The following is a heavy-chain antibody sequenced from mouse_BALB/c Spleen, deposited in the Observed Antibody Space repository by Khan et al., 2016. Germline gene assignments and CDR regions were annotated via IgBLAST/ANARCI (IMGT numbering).Heavy chain of an antibody. V-gene: IGHV10S3*01. D-gene: IGHD2-14*01. Sequence: EVQLVETGGGLVQPKGSLKLSCAASGFTFNTNAMNWVRQAPGKGLEWVARIRSKSNNYATYYADSVKDRFTISRDDSQSMLYLQMNNLKTEDTAMYYCVRDVHRSPWFAYWGQGTLVTVSA. J-gene: IGHJ3*01. CDR1: GFTFNTNA. CDR3: VRDVHRSPWFAY. CDR2: IRSKSNNYAT.